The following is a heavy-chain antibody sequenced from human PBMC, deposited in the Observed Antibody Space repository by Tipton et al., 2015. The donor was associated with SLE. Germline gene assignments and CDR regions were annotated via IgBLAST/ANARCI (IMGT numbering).Heavy chain of an antibody. J-gene: IGHJ4*02. CDR1: GASLSRGDDF. CDR3: ARDVHPDH. CDR2: IHTTGST. V-gene: IGHV4-61*02. Sequence: TLSLTCTVSGASLSRGDDFWSWIRQSAGKGLEWIGRIHTTGSTYYNPSFQSRVSMSVDTSKNQFSLKLSSVTAADTAVYYCARDVHPDHWGQGTLVTVSS.